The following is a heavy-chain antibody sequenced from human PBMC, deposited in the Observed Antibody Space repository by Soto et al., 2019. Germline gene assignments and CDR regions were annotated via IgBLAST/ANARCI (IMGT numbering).Heavy chain of an antibody. Sequence: SLTCSVSGVSISSYFWSWIRQPPGRGLEWIGYTYHRGSTNYSPSLKSRVAISLDTSENQFSLKVSSVTAADTAVYYCARIGGYHGPLDYWGQGTPVTVSS. CDR2: TYHRGST. CDR3: ARIGGYHGPLDY. D-gene: IGHD3-16*02. CDR1: GVSISSYF. J-gene: IGHJ4*02. V-gene: IGHV4-59*01.